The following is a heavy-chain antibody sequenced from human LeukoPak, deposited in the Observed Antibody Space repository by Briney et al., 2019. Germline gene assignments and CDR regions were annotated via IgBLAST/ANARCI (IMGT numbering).Heavy chain of an antibody. CDR2: IYTGAND. CDR1: GGSINNYY. D-gene: IGHD3/OR15-3a*01. V-gene: IGHV4-59*01. CDR3: ARGGLYANIRYDY. Sequence: SETLSLTCTVSGGSINNYYWTWIRQPPGKGLEWIGYIYTGANDEYNPSLRSRVTISVDTSKNQFSLNLNSATAADTAVYYCARGGLYANIRYDYWGQGALVTVSS. J-gene: IGHJ4*02.